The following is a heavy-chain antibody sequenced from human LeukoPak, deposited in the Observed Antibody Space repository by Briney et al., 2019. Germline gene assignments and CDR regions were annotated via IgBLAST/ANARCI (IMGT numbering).Heavy chain of an antibody. V-gene: IGHV4-61*08. Sequence: PSETLSLTCTVSGGSISSGDYYWSWIRQPPGKGLEWIGYIYYSGSTNYNPSLKSRVTISVDTSKNQFSLKLSSVTAADTAVYYCARVGIAAAVHPFDYWGQGTLVTVSS. CDR2: IYYSGST. D-gene: IGHD6-13*01. CDR3: ARVGIAAAVHPFDY. CDR1: GGSISSGDYY. J-gene: IGHJ4*02.